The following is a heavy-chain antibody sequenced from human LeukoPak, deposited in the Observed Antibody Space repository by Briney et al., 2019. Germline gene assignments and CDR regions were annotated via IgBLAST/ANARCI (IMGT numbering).Heavy chain of an antibody. CDR2: IKSSDTST. Sequence: GGSLRLSCAASGFSFSDSYMSWIRQAPGEGLEWLSYIKSSDTSTFYADSVKGRFTVSRDNAKNSLYLQMNSLRAEDTAVYYCARRGNMSSHAFDIWGQGTVVTVSS. V-gene: IGHV3-11*01. D-gene: IGHD2/OR15-2a*01. CDR1: GFSFSDSY. J-gene: IGHJ3*02. CDR3: ARRGNMSSHAFDI.